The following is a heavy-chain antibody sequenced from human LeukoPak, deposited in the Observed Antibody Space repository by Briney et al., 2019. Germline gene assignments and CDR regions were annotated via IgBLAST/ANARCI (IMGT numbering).Heavy chain of an antibody. Sequence: GGSLRLSCAASGFTFSRYAMSWVRQAPGKGLEWVSPISGSGDSIYYADSVKGRFTISRDNSKNTLYLQMNSLRAEDTAVYYCAKEDEGPGGDWYFDLWGRGTLVTVSS. D-gene: IGHD3-10*01. CDR1: GFTFSRYA. CDR3: AKEDEGPGGDWYFDL. J-gene: IGHJ2*01. V-gene: IGHV3-23*01. CDR2: ISGSGDSI.